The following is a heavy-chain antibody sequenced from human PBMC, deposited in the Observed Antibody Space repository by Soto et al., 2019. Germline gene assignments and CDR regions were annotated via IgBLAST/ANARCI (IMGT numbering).Heavy chain of an antibody. CDR2: IIPIFGTA. D-gene: IGHD2-15*01. CDR1: GGTFSSYA. V-gene: IGHV1-69*06. CDR3: ARESPLDIVVVVAATHARYYGMDV. J-gene: IGHJ6*02. Sequence: SVKVSCKASGGTFSSYAISWVRQAPGQGLEWMGGIIPIFGTANYAQKFQGRVTITADKSTSTAYMELSSLRSEDTAVYYCARESPLDIVVVVAATHARYYGMDVWGQGTTVTVSS.